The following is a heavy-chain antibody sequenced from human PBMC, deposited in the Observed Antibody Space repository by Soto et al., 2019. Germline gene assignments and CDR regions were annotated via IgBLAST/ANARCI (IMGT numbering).Heavy chain of an antibody. Sequence: PSETLSLTCTVSGGSISSYYCSWIRQPPGKGLEWIGYIYYSGSTNYNPSLKSRVTISVDTSKNQFSLKLSSVTAADTAVYYCARCRSTSCHLFDYWGQGTLVTVSS. CDR2: IYYSGST. CDR3: ARCRSTSCHLFDY. V-gene: IGHV4-59*01. J-gene: IGHJ4*02. D-gene: IGHD2-2*01. CDR1: GGSISSYY.